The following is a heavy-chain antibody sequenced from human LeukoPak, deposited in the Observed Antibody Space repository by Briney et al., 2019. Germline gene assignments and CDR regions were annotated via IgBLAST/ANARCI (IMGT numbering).Heavy chain of an antibody. V-gene: IGHV4-59*08. D-gene: IGHD1-26*01. CDR3: ARASSGSYLNWFDP. Sequence: SETLSLTCTVSGGSISSYYWSWIRQPPGKALEWIGYIYYSGSTNYNPSLKSRVTISVDTSKNQFSLKLSSVTAADTAVYYCARASSGSYLNWFDPRGKGTLVTVSS. J-gene: IGHJ5*02. CDR2: IYYSGST. CDR1: GGSISSYY.